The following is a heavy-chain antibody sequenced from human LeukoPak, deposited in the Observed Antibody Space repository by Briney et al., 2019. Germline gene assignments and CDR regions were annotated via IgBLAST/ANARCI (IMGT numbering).Heavy chain of an antibody. CDR3: ARDTQAARFDY. CDR2: INPDSGGT. J-gene: IGHJ4*02. Sequence: GASVKVSCKASAYTFTGYYMHWVRQTPGQGLEWMGWINPDSGGTNYAQKFQGRVTMTRDTSISTAYMEVSRLRSDDTAVYYCARDTQAARFDYWGQGTLVTVSS. V-gene: IGHV1-2*02. CDR1: AYTFTGYY. D-gene: IGHD2-15*01.